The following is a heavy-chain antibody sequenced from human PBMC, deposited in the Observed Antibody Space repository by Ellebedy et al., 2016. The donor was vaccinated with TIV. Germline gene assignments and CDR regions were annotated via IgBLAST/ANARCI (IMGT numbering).Heavy chain of an antibody. V-gene: IGHV3-23*01. D-gene: IGHD3-16*01. Sequence: GGSLRLSXAASGFTFSGYAMSWVRQAPGKGLEWVSAISGSGGSTYYADSVKGRFTISRDNSKNTLYMQMNSLRGEDTAVYYCAKARGTYSFDYWGQGTLVTVSS. J-gene: IGHJ4*02. CDR2: ISGSGGST. CDR3: AKARGTYSFDY. CDR1: GFTFSGYA.